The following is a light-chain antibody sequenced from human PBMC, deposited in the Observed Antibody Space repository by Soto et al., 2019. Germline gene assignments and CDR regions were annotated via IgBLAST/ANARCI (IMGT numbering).Light chain of an antibody. CDR2: LGS. CDR3: MQARHIPGT. V-gene: IGKV2-28*01. Sequence: DIVMTQSPLSLPVTPGEPASISCRSSQSLLHDNGFNYLDWYVQKPGQSPQLLIYLGSTRASGVPDRFSGSGSGTAFTLKISRVEAEDVGVYYCMQARHIPGTFGPGTKVDIK. J-gene: IGKJ3*01. CDR1: QSLLHDNGFNY.